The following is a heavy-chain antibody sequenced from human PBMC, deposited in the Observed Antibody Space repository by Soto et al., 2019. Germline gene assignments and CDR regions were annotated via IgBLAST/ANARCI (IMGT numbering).Heavy chain of an antibody. D-gene: IGHD3-22*01. CDR3: AKSFFYDSSGYPTLFYY. CDR2: ISAYTGNT. CDR1: GYTFTSYD. V-gene: IGHV1-18*04. Sequence: QVQLVQSGAEVKKPGASVKVSCTASGYTFTSYDINWMRQAPGQGLEWMGWISAYTGNTNYAQKLQGRVTMTTDTSTSTAYMELRSLRSDDTAVYYCAKSFFYDSSGYPTLFYYWGQGTLVTVSS. J-gene: IGHJ4*02.